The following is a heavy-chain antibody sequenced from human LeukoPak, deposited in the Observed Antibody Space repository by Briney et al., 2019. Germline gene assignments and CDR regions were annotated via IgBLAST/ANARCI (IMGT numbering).Heavy chain of an antibody. V-gene: IGHV3-23*01. CDR2: IGDSGAST. D-gene: IGHD6-19*01. Sequence: GVSQRLSCAASGFTFSNYGMTWVRQAPGKGLEWVSGIGDSGASTYYTDSVKGRFTVSRDNSKKTMDLQMNSLRGEDTAVYYCARSWYNSGGYLLFFDYWGQGIVVTVS. J-gene: IGHJ4*02. CDR3: ARSWYNSGGYLLFFDY. CDR1: GFTFSNYG.